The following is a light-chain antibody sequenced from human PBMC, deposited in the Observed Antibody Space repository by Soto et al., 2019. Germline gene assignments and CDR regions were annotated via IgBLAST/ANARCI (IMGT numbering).Light chain of an antibody. CDR3: QQYNNWPLT. CDR1: QSVNNN. CDR2: GAS. V-gene: IGKV3-15*01. J-gene: IGKJ4*01. Sequence: EIVMTQSPATLSVSAGERATLSCRASQSVNNNLAWYQQKPGQAPRLLIYGASTRATGIPARFSGSGSGTDFTLTISSLQSEDFAVYYCQQYNNWPLTFGGGTKAEIK.